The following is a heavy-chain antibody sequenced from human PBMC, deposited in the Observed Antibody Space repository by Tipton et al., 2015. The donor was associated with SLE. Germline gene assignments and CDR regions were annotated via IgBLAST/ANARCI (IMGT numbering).Heavy chain of an antibody. J-gene: IGHJ5*02. CDR1: DGSITSNNYY. Sequence: TLSLTCSVSDGSITSNNYYWGWIRQPPGKGLEWIGSIDHGWTTFYNPSLESRVTLFVDTSKNQFSLSLTSMTAADTAVYYCARHNRAAQGDLVWFDPWGQGTLVTVSS. CDR2: IDHGWTT. CDR3: ARHNRAAQGDLVWFDP. D-gene: IGHD1-14*01. V-gene: IGHV4-39*01.